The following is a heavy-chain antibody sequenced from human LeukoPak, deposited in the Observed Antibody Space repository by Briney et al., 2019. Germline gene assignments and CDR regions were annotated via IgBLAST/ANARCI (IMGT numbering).Heavy chain of an antibody. Sequence: ASVKVSCKASEYTFTSYDINWVRQATGQGLEWMGWMNPNSGNTGYAQKFQGRVTITRDMSTSTAYMELSSLRSEDTAVYYCAAVGGLGVYAFDIWGQGTMVTVSS. V-gene: IGHV1-8*01. J-gene: IGHJ3*02. CDR2: MNPNSGNT. CDR3: AAVGGLGVYAFDI. CDR1: EYTFTSYD. D-gene: IGHD3-3*01.